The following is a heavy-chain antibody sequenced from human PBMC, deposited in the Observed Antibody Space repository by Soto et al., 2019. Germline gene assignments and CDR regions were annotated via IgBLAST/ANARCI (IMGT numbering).Heavy chain of an antibody. Sequence: PVGSLRLSCEVSGFTFSMYSMSWVRQSPGKGLEWVAKTPQDGVDGHYADSVKGRFTISRDNGKNSLYLQLNNLRAEDTAVYYCARDHLILPAHDFFYGSDVWGRGATVTVSS. CDR1: GFTFSMYS. CDR3: ARDHLILPAHDFFYGSDV. J-gene: IGHJ6*02. D-gene: IGHD2-21*02. CDR2: TPQDGVDG. V-gene: IGHV3-7*03.